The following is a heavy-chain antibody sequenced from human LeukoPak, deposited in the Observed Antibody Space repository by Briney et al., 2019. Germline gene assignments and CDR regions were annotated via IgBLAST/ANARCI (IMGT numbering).Heavy chain of an antibody. Sequence: PSETLSLTCAVSGGPFSGYYWSWVRQAPGKGLEWIGEINHSGSFNYNPSLKSRLLILVDTSKNQSSLKLSSVTAADTAVYYCARVTYCTTTSCHPLGWFDPWGQGTLVTVSS. D-gene: IGHD2-8*01. CDR1: GGPFSGYY. CDR3: ARVTYCTTTSCHPLGWFDP. V-gene: IGHV4-34*01. CDR2: INHSGSF. J-gene: IGHJ5*02.